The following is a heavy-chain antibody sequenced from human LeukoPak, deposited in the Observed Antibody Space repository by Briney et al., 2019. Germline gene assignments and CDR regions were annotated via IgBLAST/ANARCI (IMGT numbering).Heavy chain of an antibody. J-gene: IGHJ4*02. D-gene: IGHD6-13*01. V-gene: IGHV3-23*01. CDR1: GFTFSSYA. Sequence: GGSLRLSCAASGFTFSSYAMSWARQAPGKGLEWVSAISGSGGSTYYADSVKGRFTISRDNSKNTLYLQMNSLRAEDTAVYYCAKPHGGSSWYRVWYFDYWGQGTLVTVSS. CDR3: AKPHGGSSWYRVWYFDY. CDR2: ISGSGGST.